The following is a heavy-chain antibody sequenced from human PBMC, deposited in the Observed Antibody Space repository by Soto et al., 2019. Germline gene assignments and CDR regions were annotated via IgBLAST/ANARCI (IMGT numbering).Heavy chain of an antibody. CDR3: ARETSTHDY. CDR1: GVTFSSYS. CDR2: ISGSTSTI. V-gene: IGHV3-48*01. J-gene: IGHJ4*02. D-gene: IGHD2-2*01. Sequence: GGSLRLSCAAAGVTFSSYSMNWVRQAPGKGLEWVSYISGSTSTIYYADSVKGRFTISRDNAKNSLYLQMNSLRAEDTAVYYCARETSTHDYWGQGTLVTVSS.